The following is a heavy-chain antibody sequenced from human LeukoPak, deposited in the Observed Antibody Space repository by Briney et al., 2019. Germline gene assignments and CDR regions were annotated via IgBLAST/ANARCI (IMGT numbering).Heavy chain of an antibody. Sequence: ASVKVSCKASGYTFNTYGITWVRQAPGQGLEWMGWISGYNGKTKYAQKLQDRVTMTTDTSTTTAYMELRSLRSDDTAVYYCAREWVTVTKDFDYWGQGTLVTVSS. V-gene: IGHV1-18*01. CDR1: GYTFNTYG. J-gene: IGHJ4*02. CDR3: AREWVTVTKDFDY. CDR2: ISGYNGKT. D-gene: IGHD4-17*01.